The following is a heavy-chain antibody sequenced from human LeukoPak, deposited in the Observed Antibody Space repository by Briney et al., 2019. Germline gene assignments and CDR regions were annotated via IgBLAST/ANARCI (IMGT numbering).Heavy chain of an antibody. CDR3: GGGGYSSGWYADY. CDR2: INHSGST. CDR1: GGSFSGYY. V-gene: IGHV4-34*01. D-gene: IGHD6-19*01. J-gene: IGHJ4*02. Sequence: PSETLSLTCAVYGGSFSGYYWSWIRQPPGKGLEWIGEINHSGSTNYNPSLKSRVTISVDTSKNQFSLKPSSVTAADTAVYYCGGGGYSSGWYADYWGQGTLVTVSS.